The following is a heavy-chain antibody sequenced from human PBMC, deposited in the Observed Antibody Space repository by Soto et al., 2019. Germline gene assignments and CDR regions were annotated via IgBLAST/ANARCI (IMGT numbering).Heavy chain of an antibody. Sequence: QLQLQESGPGLMKPSETLSLTCTVSGGSISSSSYYWGWIRQPPGKGLEWIGSIYYSGSTYYNPSLKSRVTTSVDTSKNQFSLKLSSVTAADTAVYYCASLFYGDYVMGAFDIWGQGTMVTVSS. D-gene: IGHD4-17*01. CDR2: IYYSGST. CDR3: ASLFYGDYVMGAFDI. CDR1: GGSISSSSYY. J-gene: IGHJ3*02. V-gene: IGHV4-39*01.